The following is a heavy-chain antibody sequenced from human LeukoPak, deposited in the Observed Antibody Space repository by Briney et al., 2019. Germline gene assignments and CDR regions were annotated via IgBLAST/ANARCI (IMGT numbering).Heavy chain of an antibody. Sequence: SDTLSLTCAVYGGSFSGYYWSWIRQPPGKGLEWIGEINHSGSTNYNPSLKSRVTISVDTSKNQFSLKLSSVTAADTAVYYCARGLPESGSYSKAPDFDYWGQGTLVTVSS. D-gene: IGHD1-26*01. CDR3: ARGLPESGSYSKAPDFDY. CDR2: INHSGST. CDR1: GGSFSGYY. J-gene: IGHJ4*02. V-gene: IGHV4-34*01.